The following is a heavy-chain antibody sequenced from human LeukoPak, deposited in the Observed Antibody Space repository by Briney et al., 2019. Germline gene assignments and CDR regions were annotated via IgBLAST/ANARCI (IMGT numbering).Heavy chain of an antibody. CDR1: GGSISSYY. D-gene: IGHD3-22*01. CDR3: ARLTSRGYYYDSDGTKTFDY. V-gene: IGHV4-4*07. CDR2: IYTSGST. J-gene: IGHJ4*02. Sequence: SETLSLTCTVSGGSISSYYWSWIRQPAGKGLEWIGRIYTSGSTNYNPSLKSRVTMSVDTSKNQFSLKLSSVTAADTAVYYCARLTSRGYYYDSDGTKTFDYWGQGTLVTVSS.